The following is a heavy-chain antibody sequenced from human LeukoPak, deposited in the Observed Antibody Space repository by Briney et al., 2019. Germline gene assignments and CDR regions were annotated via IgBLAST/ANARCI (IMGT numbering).Heavy chain of an antibody. CDR3: ARDGPSKVPAALYYFDY. Sequence: GGSLRLSCAASGFTFSSYAMHWVRQAPGKGLEWVAVISYDGSNKYYADSVKGRFTISRDNSKNTLYLQMNSLRAEDTAVYYCARDGPSKVPAALYYFDYWGQGTLVTVSS. D-gene: IGHD2-2*01. CDR1: GFTFSSYA. J-gene: IGHJ4*02. V-gene: IGHV3-30-3*01. CDR2: ISYDGSNK.